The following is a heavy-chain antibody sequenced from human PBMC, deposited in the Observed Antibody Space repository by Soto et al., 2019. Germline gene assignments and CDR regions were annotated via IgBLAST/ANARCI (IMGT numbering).Heavy chain of an antibody. D-gene: IGHD3-3*02. J-gene: IGHJ5*02. Sequence: PSETLSLTCTVSGGSISSSSYYWGWIRQPPGKGLEWIGSIYYSGSTYYNPSLKSRVTISVDTSRNQFSLKLSSVTAADTAVYYCASPKIAFYNWFDPWGQGTLVTV. CDR2: IYYSGST. CDR3: ASPKIAFYNWFDP. CDR1: GGSISSSSYY. V-gene: IGHV4-39*01.